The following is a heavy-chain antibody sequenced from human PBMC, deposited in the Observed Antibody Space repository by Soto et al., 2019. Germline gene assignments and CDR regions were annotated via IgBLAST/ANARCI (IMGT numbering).Heavy chain of an antibody. D-gene: IGHD1-26*01. Sequence: RLSCSASGCTCNSARMSWVRQAPGKGLDWVGRIDGGKTDFAAPVEGRFTFSLDDSRNTLFLQMNSLKTEDTGVYYCTSNAAAKVGTLSYWGQGTLVTVSS. J-gene: IGHJ4*02. CDR3: TSNAAAKVGTLSY. V-gene: IGHV3-15*01. CDR1: GCTCNSAR. CDR2: IDGGKT.